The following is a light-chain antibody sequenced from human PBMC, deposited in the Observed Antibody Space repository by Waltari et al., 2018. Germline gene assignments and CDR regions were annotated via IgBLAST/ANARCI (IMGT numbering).Light chain of an antibody. CDR3: SSFTTSSTLL. V-gene: IGLV2-14*03. J-gene: IGLJ2*01. CDR1: SNNVGDFTS. Sequence: QAALTQPASVSASPAESITISGTATSNNVGDFTSVSSYQQHPGKAPKFMIYDVSNRPSGVSHRFSGSKSGNTASLTISGLQAEDEAVYYCSSFTTSSTLLFGGGTKLTVL. CDR2: DVS.